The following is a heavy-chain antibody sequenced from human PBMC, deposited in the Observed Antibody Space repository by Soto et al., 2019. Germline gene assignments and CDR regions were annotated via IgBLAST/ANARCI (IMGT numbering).Heavy chain of an antibody. V-gene: IGHV4-34*01. CDR2: INHSGST. J-gene: IGHJ3*02. CDR1: GGSFSGYY. Sequence: SETLSLTCAVYGGSFSGYYWSWIRQPPGKGLEWIGEINHSGSTNYNPSLKSRVTISVDTSKNQFSLKLSSVTAADTAVYYCARGHPNHPDAFDIWGQGTMVTVSS. CDR3: ARGHPNHPDAFDI.